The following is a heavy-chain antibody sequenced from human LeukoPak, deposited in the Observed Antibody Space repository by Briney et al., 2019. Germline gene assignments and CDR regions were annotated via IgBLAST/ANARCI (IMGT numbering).Heavy chain of an antibody. V-gene: IGHV1-69*05. CDR3: AVTYYYGSGRRRMGFYFDY. D-gene: IGHD3-10*01. J-gene: IGHJ4*02. Sequence: SVKVSCKASGGTFSSYAISWVRQAPGQGLEWMGRIIPIFGTANYAQKFQGRVTITTDESTSTAYMELSSLRSEDTAVYYCAVTYYYGSGRRRMGFYFDYWGQGTLVTVS. CDR1: GGTFSSYA. CDR2: IIPIFGTA.